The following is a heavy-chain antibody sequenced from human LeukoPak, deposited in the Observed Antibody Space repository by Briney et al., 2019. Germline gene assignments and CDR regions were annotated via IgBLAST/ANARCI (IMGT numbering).Heavy chain of an antibody. Sequence: PGGSLRLSCAASGFTFSSHWMHWVRQAPGKGLVWVSRISSDGTNTNYADSVKGRFTISRDNAKNTLYLQMNGLRVEDTAVYYCTRGPPDGSGNYYPGDFWGQGTLVTVSS. CDR2: ISSDGTNT. J-gene: IGHJ4*02. CDR1: GFTFSSHW. CDR3: TRGPPDGSGNYYPGDF. D-gene: IGHD3-10*01. V-gene: IGHV3-74*01.